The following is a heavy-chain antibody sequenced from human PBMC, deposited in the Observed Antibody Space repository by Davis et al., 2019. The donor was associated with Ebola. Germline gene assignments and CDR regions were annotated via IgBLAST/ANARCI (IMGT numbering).Heavy chain of an antibody. CDR3: ARSHSSSWYLGYFDL. D-gene: IGHD6-13*01. Sequence: SVKVSCKASGVTFSSYAISWVRQAPGQGLEWMGGIIPIFGTANYAQKFQGRVTITADESTSTAYMELSSLRSEDTAVYYCARSHSSSWYLGYFDLWGRGTLVTVSS. J-gene: IGHJ2*01. V-gene: IGHV1-69*13. CDR1: GVTFSSYA. CDR2: IIPIFGTA.